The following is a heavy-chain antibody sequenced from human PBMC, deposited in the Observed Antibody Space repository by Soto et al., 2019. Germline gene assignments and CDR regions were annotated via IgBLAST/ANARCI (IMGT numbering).Heavy chain of an antibody. J-gene: IGHJ4*02. Sequence: GGSLRLSCAASGFTFSSYAMSWVRQAPGKGLEWVSAISGSGGSTYYADSVKGRFTISRDNSKNMLYLQMNSLRAEDTAVYYCAKGGQQLPRVGHYWGQGTLVTVSS. CDR1: GFTFSSYA. CDR2: ISGSGGST. V-gene: IGHV3-23*01. CDR3: AKGGQQLPRVGHY. D-gene: IGHD6-13*01.